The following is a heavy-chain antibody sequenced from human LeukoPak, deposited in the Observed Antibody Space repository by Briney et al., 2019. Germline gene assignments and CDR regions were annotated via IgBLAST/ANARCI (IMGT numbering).Heavy chain of an antibody. CDR2: INHSGST. CDR3: ASTVAGIGYFDY. J-gene: IGHJ4*02. D-gene: IGHD6-19*01. CDR1: GGSFTGYY. Sequence: PSETLSLTCAVYGGSFTGYYWSWIRQPPGKGLEWIGEINHSGSTNYNPSLKSRVTISVDTSKNQLSLNLSSVTAADTALYYCASTVAGIGYFDYWGQGTLVTVSS. V-gene: IGHV4-34*01.